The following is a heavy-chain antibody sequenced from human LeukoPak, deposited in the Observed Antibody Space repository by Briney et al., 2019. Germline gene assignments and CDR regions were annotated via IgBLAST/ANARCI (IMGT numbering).Heavy chain of an antibody. CDR2: INHSGST. J-gene: IGHJ4*02. Sequence: SETLSLTCAVYGGSFSGYYWSWIRQPPGKGLEWIGEINHSGSTNYNPSLKSRVTISVDTSKNQFSLKLSSVTAADTAVYYCARHRRQSLYYYDSSGYYLDYWGQGTLVTVSS. CDR3: ARHRRQSLYYYDSSGYYLDY. V-gene: IGHV4-34*01. D-gene: IGHD3-22*01. CDR1: GGSFSGYY.